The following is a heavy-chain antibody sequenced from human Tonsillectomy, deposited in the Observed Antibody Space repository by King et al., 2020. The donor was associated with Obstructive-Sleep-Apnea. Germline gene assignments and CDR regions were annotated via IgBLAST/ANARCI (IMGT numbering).Heavy chain of an antibody. D-gene: IGHD6-13*01. J-gene: IGHJ5*02. CDR1: GGSFSDYY. CDR2: INHSGST. Sequence: VQLQQWGAGLLKPSETLSLTCAVFGGSFSDYYWSWIRQPPGRGLEWIGEINHSGSTNYNPSLKRRVTISVDTSKNQFSLKLSSVTAAGTAVYYCARGSGAAAVNWFDPWGQGTLVTVAS. V-gene: IGHV4-34*01. CDR3: ARGSGAAAVNWFDP.